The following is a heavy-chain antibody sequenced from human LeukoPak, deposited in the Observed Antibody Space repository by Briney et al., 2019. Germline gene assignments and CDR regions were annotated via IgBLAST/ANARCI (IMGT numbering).Heavy chain of an antibody. Sequence: GASVKVSCKASGYTFTSYGISWVRQAPGQGLEWMGWISDYNGNTNYAQKLQGRVTMTTDTSTSTAYMELRSLRSDDTAVYYCARGRGDYYYYYMDVWGKGTTVTVSS. V-gene: IGHV1-18*01. CDR1: GYTFTSYG. CDR3: ARGRGDYYYYYMDV. J-gene: IGHJ6*03. CDR2: ISDYNGNT.